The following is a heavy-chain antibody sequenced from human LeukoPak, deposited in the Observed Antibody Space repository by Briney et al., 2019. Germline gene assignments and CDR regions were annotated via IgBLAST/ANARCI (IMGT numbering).Heavy chain of an antibody. D-gene: IGHD3-22*01. Sequence: SETLSLTCAVSGASISSSNWWSWVRQPPGRGLEWIGEIYHSGSTNYNPSLKSRVTISVDTSKNQFSLKLSSVTAADTAVYYCARGPLVVIRTAFDIWGQGTMVTVSS. CDR2: IYHSGST. V-gene: IGHV4-4*02. CDR1: GASISSSNW. CDR3: ARGPLVVIRTAFDI. J-gene: IGHJ3*02.